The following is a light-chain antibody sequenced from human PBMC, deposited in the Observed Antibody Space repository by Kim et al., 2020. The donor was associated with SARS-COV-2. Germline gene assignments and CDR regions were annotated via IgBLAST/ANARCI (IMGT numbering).Light chain of an antibody. CDR3: QSYNRDNVL. V-gene: IGLV6-57*03. Sequence: GKTVPSSCTRSRGSIDDNYVQWYQQRPGGVPTTVSYDDDQRPSGVSDRFSGSIDNSSNSATLTISGLRTEDEADYYCQSYNRDNVLFGGGTQLTVL. J-gene: IGLJ2*01. CDR2: DDD. CDR1: RGSIDDNY.